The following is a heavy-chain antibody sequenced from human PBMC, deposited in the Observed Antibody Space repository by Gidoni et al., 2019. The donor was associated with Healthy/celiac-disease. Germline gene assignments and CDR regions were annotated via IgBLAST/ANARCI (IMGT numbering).Heavy chain of an antibody. J-gene: IGHJ6*02. D-gene: IGHD2-15*01. V-gene: IGHV4-39*01. CDR3: AVVAATGAYYYYGMDV. Sequence: QLQLQESGPGLVKPSETLSLTCTVSGGSISSSSYYWGWIRQPPGKGLEWIGRFYYSGSTYYNPALKRRVTISVDTSKNQFSLKLSSGTAADTAVYYCAVVAATGAYYYYGMDVWGQGTTVTVSS. CDR2: FYYSGST. CDR1: GGSISSSSYY.